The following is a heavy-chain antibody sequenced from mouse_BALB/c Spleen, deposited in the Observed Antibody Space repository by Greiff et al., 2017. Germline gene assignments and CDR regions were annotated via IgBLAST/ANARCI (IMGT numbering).Heavy chain of an antibody. D-gene: IGHD4-1*01. CDR1: GYAFTNYL. Sequence: VQLQQSGAELVRPGTSVKVSCKASGYAFTNYLIEWVKQRPGQGLEWIGVINPGSGGTNYNEKFKGKATLTADKSSSTAYMQLSSLTSDDSAVYFCARSLTGRDAMDYGGQGTSVTVSS. V-gene: IGHV1-54*01. CDR3: ARSLTGRDAMDY. J-gene: IGHJ4*01. CDR2: INPGSGGT.